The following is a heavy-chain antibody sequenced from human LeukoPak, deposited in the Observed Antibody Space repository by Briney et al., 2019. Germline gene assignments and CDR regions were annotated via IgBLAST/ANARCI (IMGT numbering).Heavy chain of an antibody. J-gene: IGHJ6*02. CDR3: AREDFGAYDPWYQGIDV. CDR1: GFTFTKHV. V-gene: IGHV1-3*01. CDR2: INAANGNT. Sequence: ASVKVSCRPSGFTFTKHVIHWVRQAPGQGLEYVGLINAANGNTEYSQKFQGRVTFTRDTAASTAYVELSSLTSEDTAVYYCAREDFGAYDPWYQGIDVWGQGTTVTVSS. D-gene: IGHD2-2*01.